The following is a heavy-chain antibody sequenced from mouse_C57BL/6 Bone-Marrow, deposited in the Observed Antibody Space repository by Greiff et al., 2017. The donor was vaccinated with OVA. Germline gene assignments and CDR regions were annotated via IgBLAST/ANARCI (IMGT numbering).Heavy chain of an antibody. CDR1: GYTFTSYW. V-gene: IGHV1-5*01. CDR2: IYPGNSDT. CDR3: TSYGYDSYYFDY. Sequence: VQLQQSGTVLARPGASVKMSCKTSGYTFTSYWMHWVKQRPGPGLEWIGAIYPGNSDTSYNQKFKGKAKLTAVTSASTAYMELSSLTNEDSAVYYCTSYGYDSYYFDYWGQGTTLTGSS. D-gene: IGHD2-2*01. J-gene: IGHJ2*01.